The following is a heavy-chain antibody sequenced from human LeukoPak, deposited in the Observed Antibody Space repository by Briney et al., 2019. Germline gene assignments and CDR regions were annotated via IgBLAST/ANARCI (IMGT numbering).Heavy chain of an antibody. D-gene: IGHD6-13*01. Sequence: SETLSLTCTVSGGSISTYYWSWIRQPPGKGLEYIGYIYHTGITNYNPSLKSRVTMSVDTSKNQVSLNLISVTAADTAVYYCARLIAADPQLDYWGQGTLVTVSS. CDR1: GGSISTYY. J-gene: IGHJ4*02. V-gene: IGHV4-59*12. CDR3: ARLIAADPQLDY. CDR2: IYHTGIT.